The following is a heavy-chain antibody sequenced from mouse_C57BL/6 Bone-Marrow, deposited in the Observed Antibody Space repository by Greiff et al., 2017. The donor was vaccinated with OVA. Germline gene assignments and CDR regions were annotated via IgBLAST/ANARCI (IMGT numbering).Heavy chain of an antibody. CDR2: ISSGGSYT. Sequence: EVMLVESGGDLVKPGGSLKLSCAASGFTFSSYGMSWVRPTPDQRLEWVATISSGGSYTYYPDSVKGRFTISRDNAKNTLYLQMSSLKSEDTAMYYCARHYYGSSFAYWGQGTLVTVSA. V-gene: IGHV5-6*01. D-gene: IGHD1-1*01. CDR1: GFTFSSYG. CDR3: ARHYYGSSFAY. J-gene: IGHJ3*01.